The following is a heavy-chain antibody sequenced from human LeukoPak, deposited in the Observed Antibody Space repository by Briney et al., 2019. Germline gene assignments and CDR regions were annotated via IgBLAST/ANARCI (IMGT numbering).Heavy chain of an antibody. CDR1: GFTFGDYA. J-gene: IGHJ4*02. CDR2: IRYDRSNK. V-gene: IGHV3-30*02. D-gene: IGHD7-27*01. CDR3: AKGPNWGPFDY. Sequence: GSLRLSCTASGFTFGDYAMSWLRQAPGKGLEWVAFIRYDRSNKYYADSVKGRFTISRDNSKNTLYLQMNSLRAEDTAVYYCAKGPNWGPFDYWGQGTLVTVSS.